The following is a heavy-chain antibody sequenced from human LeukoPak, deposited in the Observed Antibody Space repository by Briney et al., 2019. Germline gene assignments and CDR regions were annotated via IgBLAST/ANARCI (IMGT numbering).Heavy chain of an antibody. J-gene: IGHJ3*02. CDR2: ISSSSSFI. D-gene: IGHD3-16*01. CDR1: GFTFSSYS. Sequence: GGSLRLSCAASGFTFSSYSMNWVRQAPGKGLEWVSSISSSSSFIYYADSVKGRFTISRDNAKNSLYLQMNSLRAEDTAVYYCARLGVAAFDIWGQGTMVTVSS. CDR3: ARLGVAAFDI. V-gene: IGHV3-21*01.